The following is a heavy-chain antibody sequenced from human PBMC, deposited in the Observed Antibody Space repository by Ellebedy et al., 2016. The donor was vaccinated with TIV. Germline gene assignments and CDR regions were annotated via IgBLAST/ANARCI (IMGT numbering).Heavy chain of an antibody. CDR2: MSSTGDI. CDR3: ATSLNYYDSSGYPDY. V-gene: IGHV3-48*01. D-gene: IGHD3-22*01. Sequence: GESLKISCTASGFTFSRYSMNWVRQAPGKGLEWIAYMSSTGDIYYADSVKGRFTISRDNSKNTLYLQMGSLRAEDMAVYYCATSLNYYDSSGYPDYWGQGTLVTVSS. J-gene: IGHJ4*02. CDR1: GFTFSRYS.